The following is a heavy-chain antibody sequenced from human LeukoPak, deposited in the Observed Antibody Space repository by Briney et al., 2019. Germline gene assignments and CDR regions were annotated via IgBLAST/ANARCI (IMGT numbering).Heavy chain of an antibody. J-gene: IGHJ4*02. D-gene: IGHD5-18*01. V-gene: IGHV3-23*01. CDR3: ARQTAMAPIDDY. CDR1: GFTFSSYA. CDR2: ISGSGGST. Sequence: PGGSLRLSCAASGFTFSSYAMSWVRQAPGKGLEWVSAISGSGGSTYYADSVKGRFAISRDNSKNTLYLQMNSLRAEDTALYYCARQTAMAPIDDYWGQGTLVTVSS.